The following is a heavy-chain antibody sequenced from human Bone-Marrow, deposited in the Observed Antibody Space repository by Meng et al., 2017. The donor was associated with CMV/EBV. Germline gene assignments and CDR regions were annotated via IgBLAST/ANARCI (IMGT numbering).Heavy chain of an antibody. V-gene: IGHV4-59*01. J-gene: IGHJ5*02. D-gene: IGHD2-2*01. CDR1: GGSISSYY. CDR2: IYYSGST. Sequence: SETLSLTCTVSGGSISSYYWSWIRQPPGKGPEWIGYIYYSGSTNYNPSLKSRVTISVDTSKNQFSLKLSSVTAADTAVYYCARVRCSSTSCGFDPWGQGTLVTVSS. CDR3: ARVRCSSTSCGFDP.